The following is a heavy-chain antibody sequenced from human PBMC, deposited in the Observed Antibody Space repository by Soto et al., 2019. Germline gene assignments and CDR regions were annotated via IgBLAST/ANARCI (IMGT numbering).Heavy chain of an antibody. Sequence: PSETLSLTCAVYGGSFSGYYWSWIRQPPGKGLEWIGEINHSGSTNYNPSLKSRVTISVDTSKNQFSLKLSSVTAADTAVYYCAGQTSLWFGELFRTYNWFDPWGQGTLVTVSS. CDR2: INHSGST. CDR3: AGQTSLWFGELFRTYNWFDP. J-gene: IGHJ5*02. D-gene: IGHD3-10*01. CDR1: GGSFSGYY. V-gene: IGHV4-34*01.